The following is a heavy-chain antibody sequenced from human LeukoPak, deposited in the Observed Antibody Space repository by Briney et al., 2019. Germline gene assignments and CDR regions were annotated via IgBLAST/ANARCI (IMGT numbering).Heavy chain of an antibody. CDR2: IRYDGSNK. CDR3: ARDLSGIAAAGFD. Sequence: GGSLRLSCAASGFTFSSYGMNWVRQAPGKGLEWVAFIRYDGSNKYYADSVKGRFTISSDNSKNTLYLQMNSLRAEDTAVYYCARDLSGIAAAGFDWGQGTLVTVSS. CDR1: GFTFSSYG. D-gene: IGHD6-13*01. J-gene: IGHJ4*02. V-gene: IGHV3-30*02.